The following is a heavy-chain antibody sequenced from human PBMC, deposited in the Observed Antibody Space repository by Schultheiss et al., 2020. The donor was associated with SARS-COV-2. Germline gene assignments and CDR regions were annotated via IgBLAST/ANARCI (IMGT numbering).Heavy chain of an antibody. J-gene: IGHJ4*02. CDR3: TRGSGY. CDR2: IRSKAYGGTT. D-gene: IGHD3-10*01. V-gene: IGHV3-49*04. Sequence: GGSLRLSCTASGFTFGDYAMSWVRQAPGKGLEWVGFIRSKAYGGTTEYAASVKGRFTISRDDSKSIAYLQMNSLKTEDTAVYYCTRGSGYWGQGTLVTVSS. CDR1: GFTFGDYA.